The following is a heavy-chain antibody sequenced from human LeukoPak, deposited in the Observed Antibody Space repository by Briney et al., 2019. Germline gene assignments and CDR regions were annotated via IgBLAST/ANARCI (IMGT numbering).Heavy chain of an antibody. CDR2: IYTSGST. Sequence: SETLSLTCTVSGGSISSYYWSWIRQPPGKGLEWIGYIYTSGSTNYNPSLKSRVTISVDTSKNQFSLKLSSVTAADTAVYYCARGRRSSWSSFDYWGQGTLVTVS. CDR3: ARGRRSSWSSFDY. V-gene: IGHV4-4*09. D-gene: IGHD6-13*01. J-gene: IGHJ4*02. CDR1: GGSISSYY.